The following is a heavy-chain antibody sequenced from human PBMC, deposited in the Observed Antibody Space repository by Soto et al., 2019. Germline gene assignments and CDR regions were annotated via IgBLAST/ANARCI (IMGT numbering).Heavy chain of an antibody. J-gene: IGHJ5*02. D-gene: IGHD5-18*01. Sequence: QVQLVQSGAEVKKPGSSVKVSCKASGGTFSSYAISWVRQAPGQGLEWVGGIIPIFGTANYAQKFQGRVTIPADESTSTGYMELSSLRSEDTAVYYCARDRSSGYSYGYGIGFWFDPWGQGTLVTVSS. CDR2: IIPIFGTA. CDR1: GGTFSSYA. CDR3: ARDRSSGYSYGYGIGFWFDP. V-gene: IGHV1-69*01.